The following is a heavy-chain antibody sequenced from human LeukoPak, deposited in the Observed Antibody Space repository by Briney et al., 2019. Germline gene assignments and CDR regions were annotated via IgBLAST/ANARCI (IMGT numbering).Heavy chain of an antibody. V-gene: IGHV3-30*18. Sequence: GGSLRLSCAASGFTFSSYGMHWVRQAPGKGLEWVAVISYDGSNKYYADSVKGRFTISRDNSKNTLYLQMNSLRAEDTAVYYCAKDDGISGSYYPPDYWGQGTLVTVSS. D-gene: IGHD3-10*01. CDR2: ISYDGSNK. CDR1: GFTFSSYG. J-gene: IGHJ4*02. CDR3: AKDDGISGSYYPPDY.